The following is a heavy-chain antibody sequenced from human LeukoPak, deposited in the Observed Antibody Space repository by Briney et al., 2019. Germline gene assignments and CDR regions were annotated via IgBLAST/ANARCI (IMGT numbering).Heavy chain of an antibody. D-gene: IGHD3-3*01. Sequence: GGSLRLSCAASGFTFSDYYMSWIRQAPGKGLEWVSYISSSSSYTNYADSVKGRFTISRDNAKNSLYLQMNSLRAEDTAVYYCARDPTIFGVVRYYSDYWGQGTLVTVSS. CDR2: ISSSSSYT. CDR1: GFTFSDYY. CDR3: ARDPTIFGVVRYYSDY. V-gene: IGHV3-11*06. J-gene: IGHJ4*02.